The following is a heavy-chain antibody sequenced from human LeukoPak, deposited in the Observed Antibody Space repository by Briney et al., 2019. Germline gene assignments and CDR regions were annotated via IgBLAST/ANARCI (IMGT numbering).Heavy chain of an antibody. CDR3: ARDRAVGAFDI. CDR1: GFTFSPYN. CDR2: ISSSSQI. V-gene: IGHV3-69-1*01. Sequence: GGSLRLSCAASGFTFSPYNMNWVRQAPGKGLEWVSSISSSSQIYYADSVKGRFTISRDNAKSSLYLQMNSLRAEDTAMYYCARDRAVGAFDIWGQGTMVTVSS. J-gene: IGHJ3*02.